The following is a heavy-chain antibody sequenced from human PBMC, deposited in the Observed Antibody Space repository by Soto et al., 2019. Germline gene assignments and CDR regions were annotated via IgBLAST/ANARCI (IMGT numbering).Heavy chain of an antibody. J-gene: IGHJ6*03. Sequence: GGSLRLSCAASGFTFSSYAMSWVRQAPGKGLEWVSAISGSGGSTYYADSVKGRFTISRDNSKSTLYLQMNSLRAEDTAVYYCAKPGIAAAGAPKRAYYYYMDVWGKGTTVTVSS. CDR1: GFTFSSYA. CDR2: ISGSGGST. V-gene: IGHV3-23*01. CDR3: AKPGIAAAGAPKRAYYYYMDV. D-gene: IGHD6-13*01.